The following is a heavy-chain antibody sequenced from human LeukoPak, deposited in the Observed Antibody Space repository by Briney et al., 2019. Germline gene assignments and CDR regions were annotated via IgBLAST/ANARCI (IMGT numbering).Heavy chain of an antibody. J-gene: IGHJ4*02. CDR3: ARVTPPSGIQLWAYFDY. D-gene: IGHD5-18*01. Sequence: GGSLRLSCAASGFTFSSYWMSWVRQAPGKGLEWVANIKQDGSEKYYVDSVKGRFTISRDNAKNSLYLQMNSLRAEDTAVYYCARVTPPSGIQLWAYFDYWGQGTLVTVSS. CDR1: GFTFSSYW. V-gene: IGHV3-7*01. CDR2: IKQDGSEK.